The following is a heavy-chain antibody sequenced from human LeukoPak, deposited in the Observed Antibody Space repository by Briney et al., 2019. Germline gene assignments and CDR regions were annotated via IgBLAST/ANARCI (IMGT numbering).Heavy chain of an antibody. CDR2: INWNGKST. V-gene: IGHV3-20*04. J-gene: IGHJ4*02. D-gene: IGHD3-3*01. CDR1: GFTFDDYG. Sequence: GGSLRLSCAASGFTFDDYGMSWVRQTPGKGLEWVSGINWNGKSTGYADSVKGRFTISRENAKNSLYLQMNILRAEDTAFYYCARGGITIFGGIIYQDDWGQGILVTVSS. CDR3: ARGGITIFGGIIYQDD.